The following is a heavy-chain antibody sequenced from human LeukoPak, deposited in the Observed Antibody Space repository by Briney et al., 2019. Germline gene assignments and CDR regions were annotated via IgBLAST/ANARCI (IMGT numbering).Heavy chain of an antibody. CDR3: ARDQGTSVTAMVGGHFDY. Sequence: ASVKVSCKASGYTFTSYDINWVRQATGQGLEWMGWMNPNSGNTGYAQKFQGRVTMTRNTSISTAYMELSSLRSEDTAVYYCARDQGTSVTAMVGGHFDYWGPGTLVTVSS. CDR2: MNPNSGNT. CDR1: GYTFTSYD. J-gene: IGHJ4*02. D-gene: IGHD4-17*01. V-gene: IGHV1-8*01.